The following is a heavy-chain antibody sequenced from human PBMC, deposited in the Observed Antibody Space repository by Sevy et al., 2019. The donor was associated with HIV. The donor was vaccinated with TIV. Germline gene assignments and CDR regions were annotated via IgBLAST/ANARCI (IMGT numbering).Heavy chain of an antibody. CDR2: ISASGGST. V-gene: IGHV3-23*01. CDR1: GFTFRGYV. Sequence: GGSLTLSCAASGFTFRGYVMSWVRHAPGKGLEWVSGISASGGSTYYADSVKGRFTISRDNSRNTLDLQMDSLRADDTAVYYCAKAKTVAAGFDYWGQGTLVTVSS. D-gene: IGHD2-15*01. CDR3: AKAKTVAAGFDY. J-gene: IGHJ4*02.